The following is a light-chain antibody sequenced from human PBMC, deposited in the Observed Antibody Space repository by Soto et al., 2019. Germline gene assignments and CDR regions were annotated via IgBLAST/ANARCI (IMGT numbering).Light chain of an antibody. V-gene: IGLV3-21*04. CDR3: QVWDSSSGGVV. Sequence: SYELTQPPSVSVAPGKTARITCGGNNIGSKSVHWYQQKPGQAPVLVIYYDSDRPSGIPERFSGSNSGNTATLTISRVEAGDDADYYCQVWDSSSGGVVFGGGTKLTVL. CDR1: NIGSKS. CDR2: YDS. J-gene: IGLJ2*01.